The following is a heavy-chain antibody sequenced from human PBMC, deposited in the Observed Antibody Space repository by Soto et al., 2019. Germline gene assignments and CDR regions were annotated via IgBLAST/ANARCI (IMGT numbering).Heavy chain of an antibody. D-gene: IGHD2-2*01. CDR2: ISGSGGST. Sequence: GGSLRLSCAASGFTFSSYAMSWVRQAPGKGLEWVSAISGSGGSTYYAYSVKGRFTITKDNSKNTQNLQMNILRAEDTAVYYCAKTGATIVPAATDYWGQGTLVTVSS. V-gene: IGHV3-23*01. CDR3: AKTGATIVPAATDY. CDR1: GFTFSSYA. J-gene: IGHJ4*02.